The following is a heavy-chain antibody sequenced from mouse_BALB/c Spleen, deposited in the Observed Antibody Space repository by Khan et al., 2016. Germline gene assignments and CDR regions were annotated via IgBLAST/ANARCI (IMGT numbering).Heavy chain of an antibody. CDR3: ARGGPNWDDFDY. V-gene: IGHV1S81*02. Sequence: QVQLQQPGAELVKPGASVKLSCKASGYTFTSYWMHWVKQRPGQGLEWIGEINPSNGRTNYDETFKTKATLTVDKSSSTAYMQLSSLTSEDSAVYYCARGGPNWDDFDYWGQGTTLTVSS. J-gene: IGHJ2*01. D-gene: IGHD4-1*02. CDR2: INPSNGRT. CDR1: GYTFTSYW.